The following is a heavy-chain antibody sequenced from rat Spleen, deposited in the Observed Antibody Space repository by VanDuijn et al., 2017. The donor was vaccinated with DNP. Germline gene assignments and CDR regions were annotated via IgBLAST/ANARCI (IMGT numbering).Heavy chain of an antibody. CDR3: ARRDTFYYFDY. V-gene: IGHV5S11*01. D-gene: IGHD2-2*01. J-gene: IGHJ2*01. CDR1: GFTFSSYD. CDR2: VNTGGGIT. Sequence: EVQLVESGGGLLQPGRSLKLSCAASGFTFSSYDMAWVRQAPSKGLEWVASVNTGGGITYYRDSVKGRFTISRDNAKSTLYLQMDSLRSEETATYYCARRDTFYYFDYWGQGVMVTVSS.